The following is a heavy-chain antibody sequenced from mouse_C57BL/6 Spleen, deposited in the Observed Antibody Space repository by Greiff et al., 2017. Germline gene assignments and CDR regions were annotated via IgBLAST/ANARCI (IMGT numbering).Heavy chain of an antibody. D-gene: IGHD3-1*01. V-gene: IGHV5-4*01. Sequence: EVQGVESGGGLVKPGGSLKLSCAASGFTFSSYAMSWVSQTPEKRLEWVATISAGGSYTSYPDNVKGRFTISRDNAKNNLYLQMSHLKSEDTAMYYCARGAPSFDYWGQGTTLTVSS. J-gene: IGHJ2*01. CDR2: ISAGGSYT. CDR1: GFTFSSYA. CDR3: ARGAPSFDY.